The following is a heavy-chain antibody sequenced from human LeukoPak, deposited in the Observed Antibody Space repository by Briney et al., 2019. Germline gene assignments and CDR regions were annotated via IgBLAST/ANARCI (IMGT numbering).Heavy chain of an antibody. CDR2: IKQDGSET. Sequence: GGSLRLSCAPSGFTFSSYWMSWVRQAPGRGLEWVANIKQDGSETYYVDSLKGRFAISRDNAKNSLYLQMNSLRAEDTAVYYCARLVYTKDAFDIWGQGTMVTVSS. D-gene: IGHD2-8*01. CDR3: ARLVYTKDAFDI. CDR1: GFTFSSYW. J-gene: IGHJ3*02. V-gene: IGHV3-7*01.